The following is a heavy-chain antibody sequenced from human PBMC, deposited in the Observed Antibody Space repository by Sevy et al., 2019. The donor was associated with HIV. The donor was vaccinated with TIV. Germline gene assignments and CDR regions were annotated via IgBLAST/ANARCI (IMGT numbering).Heavy chain of an antibody. V-gene: IGHV3-11*01. D-gene: IGHD1-26*01. CDR2: ISSSGSTI. J-gene: IGHJ6*02. CDR1: GFTFSDYY. CDR3: ARGPRFNSGSYYYYYGMDV. Sequence: GGSLRLSCAASGFTFSDYYMSWIRQAPGKGLEWVSYISSSGSTIYYADSVKGRFTISRDNAKNSLYLQMNSLRAEDTAVYYYARGPRFNSGSYYYYYGMDVWGQGTTVTVSS.